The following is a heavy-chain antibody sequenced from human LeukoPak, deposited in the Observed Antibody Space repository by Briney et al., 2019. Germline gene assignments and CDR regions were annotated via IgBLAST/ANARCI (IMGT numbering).Heavy chain of an antibody. J-gene: IGHJ4*02. CDR1: GYGFTTYW. D-gene: IGHD2-2*01. CDR2: IYSVDSAS. V-gene: IGHV5-51*01. Sequence: GVSLQISCQGSGYGFTTYWIGWVRPMPGKGLEWMGIIYSVDSASRYSPSFQGQVTISADKSISTAYLQWTSLKASDTAMYYCARLGGGYCSATSCYCDYWGQGTLVTVSS. CDR3: ARLGGGYCSATSCYCDY.